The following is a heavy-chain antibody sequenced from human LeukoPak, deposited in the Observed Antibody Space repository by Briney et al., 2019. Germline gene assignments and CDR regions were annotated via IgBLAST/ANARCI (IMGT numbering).Heavy chain of an antibody. Sequence: SETLSLTCAVSGYSISSDNYWVWIRQPPGKGLEWIGEIHPYGTFYYNSSLKSRLTISIDTSKSQFSLRLTSVTAADTAFYYCARGRDRSKAGDHWGQGTLVTVSS. J-gene: IGHJ4*02. D-gene: IGHD5-24*01. CDR2: IHPYGTF. CDR1: GYSISSDNY. CDR3: ARGRDRSKAGDH. V-gene: IGHV4-38-2*01.